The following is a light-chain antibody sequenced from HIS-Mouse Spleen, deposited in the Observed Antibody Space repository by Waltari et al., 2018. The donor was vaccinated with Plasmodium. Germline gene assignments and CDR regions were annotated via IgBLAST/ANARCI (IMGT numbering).Light chain of an antibody. V-gene: IGKV1D-13*01. CDR2: DAS. Sequence: AIQLTQSPSSLSASVGARVTITCRASQGISSALAWYQQKPGKAPKLLIYDASSLESGVPSRFSGSGSGTDFTLTISSLQPEDFATYYCQQYNNWSFTFGPGTKVDIK. J-gene: IGKJ3*01. CDR1: QGISSA. CDR3: QQYNNWSFT.